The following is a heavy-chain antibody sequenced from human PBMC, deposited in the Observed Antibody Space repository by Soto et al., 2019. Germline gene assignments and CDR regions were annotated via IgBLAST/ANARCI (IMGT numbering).Heavy chain of an antibody. CDR3: AHLGGGYFAY. CDR2: IYWDDDK. Sequence: QITLMESGPTLVKPTQTLTLTCTFSGFSLSTSRVGVAWIRQPPGKALEWLTLIYWDDDKRYSPSLKSRLTINKDTSKNQVVLTMTNMDPVDTATYYCAHLGGGYFAYWGQGTLVSVSS. V-gene: IGHV2-5*02. J-gene: IGHJ4*02. D-gene: IGHD3-16*01. CDR1: GFSLSTSRVG.